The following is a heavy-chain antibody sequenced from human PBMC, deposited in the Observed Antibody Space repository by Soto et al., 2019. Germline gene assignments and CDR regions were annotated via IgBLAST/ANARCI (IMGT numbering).Heavy chain of an antibody. CDR2: ISYDGSNK. J-gene: IGHJ6*02. CDR3: ARELDGIDV. Sequence: PGGSLRLSCAASGFTFSDFGMHWVRQAPGKGLEWVAFISYDGSNKFHADSVKGRFTISRDNSKNTLYLQMHSLRAEDTAVYYCARELDGIDVWGQGTTVTVSS. CDR1: GFTFSDFG. V-gene: IGHV3-30*03.